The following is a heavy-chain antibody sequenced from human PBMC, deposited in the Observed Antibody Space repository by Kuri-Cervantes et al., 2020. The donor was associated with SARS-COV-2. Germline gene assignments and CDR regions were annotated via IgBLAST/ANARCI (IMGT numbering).Heavy chain of an antibody. V-gene: IGHV3-7*01. CDR2: IKQDGSEK. D-gene: IGHD2-2*02. Sequence: GESLKISCAASGFTFSSYWMSWVRQAPGKGLEWVANIKQDGSEKYYVDSVKGRFTISRDNAKNSLYLQMNSLRAEDTAVYYCARARRGDIVVVPAAIASQVHPGNWYFDLWGRGTLVTVSS. CDR3: ARARRGDIVVVPAAIASQVHPGNWYFDL. J-gene: IGHJ2*01. CDR1: GFTFSSYW.